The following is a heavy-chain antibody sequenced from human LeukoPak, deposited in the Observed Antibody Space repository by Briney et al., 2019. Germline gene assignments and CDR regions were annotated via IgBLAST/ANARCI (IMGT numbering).Heavy chain of an antibody. J-gene: IGHJ4*02. D-gene: IGHD4-17*01. V-gene: IGHV3-30*18. CDR3: AKSTTVTQRGYFDY. Sequence: GGSLRLSCAASGFTFSSYGMHWVRQAPAKGLEWVAIISHDGSNKYYADSVKGRFTISRDNSKNTLYLQMNSLRAEDTAVYYCAKSTTVTQRGYFDYWGQGTLVTVSS. CDR1: GFTFSSYG. CDR2: ISHDGSNK.